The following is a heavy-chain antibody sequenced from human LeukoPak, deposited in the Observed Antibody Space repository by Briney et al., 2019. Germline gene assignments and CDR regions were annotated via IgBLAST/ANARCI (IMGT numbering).Heavy chain of an antibody. CDR1: GGSFSGYY. J-gene: IGHJ4*02. CDR2: LYYTGNS. Sequence: PSETLSLTCAVYGGSFSGYYWSWIRQPPGKGLEWIGFLYYTGNSNYVPSLKSRITMSVDTSKNQFSLKLTSVTAADTAVYYCARGTNYYGSGDYWGQGTLVTVSS. D-gene: IGHD3-10*01. V-gene: IGHV4-34*10. CDR3: ARGTNYYGSGDY.